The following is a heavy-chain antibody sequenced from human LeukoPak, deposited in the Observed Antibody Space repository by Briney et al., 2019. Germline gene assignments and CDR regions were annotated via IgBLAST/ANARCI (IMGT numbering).Heavy chain of an antibody. CDR3: ATSSDFWSGLGDWFDP. J-gene: IGHJ5*02. Sequence: ASVKVSCKASGYTFTSYGISWVRQAPGQGLEWMGWISAYNGNTNYAQNLQDRVFMNTDTSTSTAYMELRSLRSEDTAVYYCATSSDFWSGLGDWFDPWGQGTLVTVSS. CDR1: GYTFTSYG. D-gene: IGHD3-3*01. V-gene: IGHV1-18*04. CDR2: ISAYNGNT.